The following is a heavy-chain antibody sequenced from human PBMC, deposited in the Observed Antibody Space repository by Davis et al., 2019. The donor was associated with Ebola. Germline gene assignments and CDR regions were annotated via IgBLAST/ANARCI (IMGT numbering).Heavy chain of an antibody. Sequence: SETLSLTCTVSGGSISSYYWGWIRQPPGKGLEWIGSIYYSGSTYYNPSLKSRVTISVDTSKNQFSLKLSSVTAADTAVYYCARDPPYYDFWSGYYNYWGQGTLVTVSS. J-gene: IGHJ4*02. V-gene: IGHV4-39*02. CDR2: IYYSGST. CDR3: ARDPPYYDFWSGYYNY. CDR1: GGSISSYY. D-gene: IGHD3-3*01.